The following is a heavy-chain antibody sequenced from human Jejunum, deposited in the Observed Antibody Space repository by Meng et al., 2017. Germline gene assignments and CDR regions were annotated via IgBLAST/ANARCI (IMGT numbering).Heavy chain of an antibody. D-gene: IGHD1-26*01. CDR3: ARVAGYSAPFDY. CDR1: GGPITSHF. CDR2: MYYTGTS. V-gene: IGHV4-59*11. J-gene: IGHJ4*02. Sequence: QWQPQESGPGLVKPSETLSFICSVSGGPITSHFWSWLRQSPGKGLEWIGDMYYTGTSNYNPSLKSRVTMSVDTSKNQFSLKLASVTAADTAVYYCARVAGYSAPFDYWGQGILVTVSS.